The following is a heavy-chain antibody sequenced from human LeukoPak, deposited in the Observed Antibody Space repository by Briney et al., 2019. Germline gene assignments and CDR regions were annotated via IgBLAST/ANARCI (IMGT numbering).Heavy chain of an antibody. CDR2: INHSGST. CDR3: ARGGPRSWHTY. Sequence: SETLSLTCAVYGGSFSGYYWSWIRQPPGKGLEWIGEINHSGSTNYNPSLKSRVTISVDTSKNQFSLKLSSVTDADTAVYYCARGGPRSWHTYWGQGTLVTVSS. J-gene: IGHJ4*02. CDR1: GGSFSGYY. D-gene: IGHD2-15*01. V-gene: IGHV4-34*01.